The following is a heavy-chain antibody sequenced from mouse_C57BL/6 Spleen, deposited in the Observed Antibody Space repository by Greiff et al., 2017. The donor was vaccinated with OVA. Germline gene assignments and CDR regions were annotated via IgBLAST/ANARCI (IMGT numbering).Heavy chain of an antibody. Sequence: VQLVESGAELVRPGTSVKMSCKASGYTFTNYWIGWAKQRPGHGLEWIGDIYPGGGYTNYNEKFKGKATLTADKSSSTAYMQFSSLTSEDSAIYYCARRDGLYAMDYWGQGTSVTVSS. CDR1: GYTFTNYW. CDR2: IYPGGGYT. CDR3: ARRDGLYAMDY. D-gene: IGHD2-3*01. V-gene: IGHV1-63*01. J-gene: IGHJ4*01.